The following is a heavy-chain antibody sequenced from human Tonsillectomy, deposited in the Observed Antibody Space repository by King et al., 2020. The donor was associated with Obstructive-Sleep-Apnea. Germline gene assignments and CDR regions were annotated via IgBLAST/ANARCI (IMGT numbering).Heavy chain of an antibody. V-gene: IGHV3-48*04. CDR2: ISSSTSTL. Sequence: QLVQSGGGLVQPGGSLRLSCAASGFTFSSYSMNWVRQAPGKGLEWVSYISSSTSTLYYADSVKGRFTISRDNAKNSLYLQMNSLRAEDTAVYYCARGGGWFWYFDLWGRGTLVTVSS. D-gene: IGHD6-19*01. CDR1: GFTFSSYS. J-gene: IGHJ2*01. CDR3: ARGGGWFWYFDL.